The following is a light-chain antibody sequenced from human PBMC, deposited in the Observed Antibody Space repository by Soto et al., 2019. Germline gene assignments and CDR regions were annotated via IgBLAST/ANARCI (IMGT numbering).Light chain of an antibody. V-gene: IGLV4-69*01. J-gene: IGLJ2*01. CDR2: LNSDGSH. CDR3: QTWGTGIVV. Sequence: QSVLTQSPSASASLGASVKLTCTLSSGHSNYAIAWHQQQPEKGPRYLMNLNSDGSHNKGDGIPDRFSGSSSGAERYLTISSLQYEDEADYYCQTWGTGIVVFGGGTKLTVL. CDR1: SGHSNYA.